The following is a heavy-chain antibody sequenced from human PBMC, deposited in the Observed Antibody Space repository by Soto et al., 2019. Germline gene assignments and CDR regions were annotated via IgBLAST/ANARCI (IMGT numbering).Heavy chain of an antibody. CDR2: IYYSGST. Sequence: TVSGVTIISGGYYWSLIRQHPGKGLEWIGYIYYSGSTYYNPSLKSRVTKSVDTSKNQFSLKLSSVTAADTAVYYCAAGYGGYYFEYLGKGTLVTVSS. D-gene: IGHD4-17*01. J-gene: IGHJ4*02. CDR1: GVTIISGGYY. CDR3: AAGYGGYYFEY. V-gene: IGHV4-31*03.